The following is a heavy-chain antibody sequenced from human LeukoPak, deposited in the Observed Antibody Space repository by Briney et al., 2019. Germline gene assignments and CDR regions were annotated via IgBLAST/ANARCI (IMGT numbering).Heavy chain of an antibody. V-gene: IGHV4-31*03. D-gene: IGHD1-26*01. J-gene: IGHJ5*02. CDR3: ASRGEVGSTPRDWFDP. CDR2: IYYSGST. CDR1: GGSISSGGYS. Sequence: SETLSLTCTVSGGSISSGGYSWSWIRQHPGKGLEWIGYIYYSGSTHYNPSLKSRVTISVDTSKNQFSLKLSSVTAADTAVYYCASRGEVGSTPRDWFDPWGQGTLVTVSS.